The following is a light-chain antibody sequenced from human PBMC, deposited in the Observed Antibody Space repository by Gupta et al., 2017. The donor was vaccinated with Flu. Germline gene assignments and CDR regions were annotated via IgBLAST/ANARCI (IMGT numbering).Light chain of an antibody. V-gene: IGLV2-14*01. Sequence: QSALTQPASVSGSPGQSLTISCTGTSSDVGRSDYVSWYPQDPGKAPKLVIYDVSNRPSGVSSRFSGSKSGNTASLTISGLQAEDETDYYCSSYTSSSTFYVFGSGTKVTVL. J-gene: IGLJ1*01. CDR1: SSDVGRSDY. CDR2: DVS. CDR3: SSYTSSSTFYV.